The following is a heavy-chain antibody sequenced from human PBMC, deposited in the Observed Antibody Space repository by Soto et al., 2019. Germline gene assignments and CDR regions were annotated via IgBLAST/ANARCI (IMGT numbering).Heavy chain of an antibody. Sequence: SETLSLTCAVYGGSFSGYYWSWIRQPPGKGLEWIGEINHSGSTNYNPSLKSRVTISVDTSKNQFSLKLSSVTAADTAVYYCARAPARGLYYYYYYGMDVWGQGTTVTVSS. D-gene: IGHD2-2*01. CDR3: ARAPARGLYYYYYYGMDV. V-gene: IGHV4-34*01. CDR2: INHSGST. CDR1: GGSFSGYY. J-gene: IGHJ6*02.